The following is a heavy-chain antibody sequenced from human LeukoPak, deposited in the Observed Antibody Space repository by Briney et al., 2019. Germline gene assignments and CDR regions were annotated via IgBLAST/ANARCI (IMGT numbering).Heavy chain of an antibody. V-gene: IGHV1-18*01. CDR1: GYTFTTYG. CDR3: ARDVWFGGGY. D-gene: IGHD3-10*01. Sequence: ASVKVSCKASGYTFTTYGIVWLRQAPGEGIQWMGWISPYNDNTKYAQKLQGRVTMTADTSTSTAYMDLRSLRSDDTAVYYCARDVWFGGGYWGQGTLVTVSS. J-gene: IGHJ4*02. CDR2: ISPYNDNT.